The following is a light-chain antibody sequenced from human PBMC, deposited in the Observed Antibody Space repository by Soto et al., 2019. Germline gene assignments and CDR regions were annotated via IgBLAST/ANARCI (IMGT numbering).Light chain of an antibody. Sequence: QSVLTQPPSVSAAPGQRVTISCSGGSSNVGNNFVAWYQRLPGSAPKLIISDNNARPSGIPDRFSGSTSGTSATLAISGPQAGDEADYYCGAWDTRLTAYVFGTGTKLTVL. CDR1: SSNVGNNF. CDR3: GAWDTRLTAYV. J-gene: IGLJ1*01. CDR2: DNN. V-gene: IGLV1-51*01.